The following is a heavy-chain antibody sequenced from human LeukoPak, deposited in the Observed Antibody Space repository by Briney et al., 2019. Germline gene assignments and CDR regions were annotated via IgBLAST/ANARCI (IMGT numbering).Heavy chain of an antibody. V-gene: IGHV3-74*01. CDR1: GFSFSSAW. J-gene: IGHJ4*02. D-gene: IGHD5-18*01. CDR2: ITSDGSTT. Sequence: GGSLRLSCAASGFSFSSAWMHWVRQAPGEGLVAVSRITSDGSTTWYADSVRGRFTISRDNAKNTLYLQMNSLRVDDTAVYYCARGRKNHIGITAFSGYFDYWGQGTLVTVSS. CDR3: ARGRKNHIGITAFSGYFDY.